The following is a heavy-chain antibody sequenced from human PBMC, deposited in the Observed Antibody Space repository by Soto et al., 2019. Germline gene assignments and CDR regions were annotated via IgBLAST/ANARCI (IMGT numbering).Heavy chain of an antibody. Sequence: GGSLRLSCAASGFTFSSYSMNWVRQAPGKGLEWVSSISSSSSYIYYADSVKGRFTISRDNAKNSLYLQMNSLRAEDTAVYYCARVVWFGELNWFDPWGQGTLVTVPS. CDR1: GFTFSSYS. CDR3: ARVVWFGELNWFDP. CDR2: ISSSSSYI. D-gene: IGHD3-10*01. V-gene: IGHV3-21*01. J-gene: IGHJ5*02.